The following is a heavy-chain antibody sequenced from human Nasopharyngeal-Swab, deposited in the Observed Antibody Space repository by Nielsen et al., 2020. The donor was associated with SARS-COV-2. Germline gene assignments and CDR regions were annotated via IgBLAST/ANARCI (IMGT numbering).Heavy chain of an antibody. J-gene: IGHJ3*02. V-gene: IGHV4-59*01. CDR3: ARDQRSGWFDAFDI. CDR2: IYYSGST. D-gene: IGHD6-19*01. Sequence: WSRQPPGKGLEWIGYIYYSGSTNYNPSLKSRVTISVDTSKNQFSLKLSSVTAADTAVYYCARDQRSGWFDAFDIWGQGTMVTVSS.